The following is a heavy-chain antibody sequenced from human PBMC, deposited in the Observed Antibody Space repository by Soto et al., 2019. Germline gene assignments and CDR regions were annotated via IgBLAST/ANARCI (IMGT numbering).Heavy chain of an antibody. CDR1: GYTFTSDD. CDR2: MNPNSGNT. Sequence: QVQLVQSGAEVKKPGASVKVSCKASGYTFTSDDVNWVRQATGQGLEWMGWMNPNSGNTGYAQKFQGRVTMTRNTSISTAYMELSSLRSEDTAVYYCARERSSGWYVDYWGQGTLVTVSS. CDR3: ARERSSGWYVDY. J-gene: IGHJ4*02. D-gene: IGHD6-19*01. V-gene: IGHV1-8*01.